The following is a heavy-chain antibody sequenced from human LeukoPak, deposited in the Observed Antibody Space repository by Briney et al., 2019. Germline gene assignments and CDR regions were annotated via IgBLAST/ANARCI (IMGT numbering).Heavy chain of an antibody. CDR1: GFTFSSYV. D-gene: IGHD6-19*01. CDR3: ARGGGWRTTFDY. V-gene: IGHV3-30*04. Sequence: GGSLRLPCAASGFTFSSYVMHWVRQAPGKGLEWVAIISYDGSNEYYADSVKGRFTISRDNSKNTLYLQMNSLRAADTAVYYCARGGGWRTTFDYWGQGTLVTVSS. CDR2: ISYDGSNE. J-gene: IGHJ4*02.